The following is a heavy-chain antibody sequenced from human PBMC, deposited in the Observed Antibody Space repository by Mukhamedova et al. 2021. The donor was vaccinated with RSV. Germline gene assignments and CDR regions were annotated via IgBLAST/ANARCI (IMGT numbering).Heavy chain of an antibody. CDR3: ARSSFTTVTTDYYYYIDV. J-gene: IGHJ6*03. D-gene: IGHD4-17*01. CDR1: SYG. CDR2: IWYDGSNK. Sequence: SYGMHWVRQAPGKGLEWVAVIWYDGSNKYYADSVKGRFTISRDNSKNTLYLQMNSLRAEDTAVYYCARSSFTTVTTDYYYYIDV. V-gene: IGHV3-33*01.